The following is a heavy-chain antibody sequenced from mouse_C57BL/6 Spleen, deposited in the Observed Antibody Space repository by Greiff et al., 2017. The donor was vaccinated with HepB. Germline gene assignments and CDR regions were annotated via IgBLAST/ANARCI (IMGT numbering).Heavy chain of an antibody. V-gene: IGHV14-1*01. D-gene: IGHD3-2*02. J-gene: IGHJ3*01. CDR3: TTLDSSGYTWFAY. CDR1: GFNIKGYY. CDR2: IDPEDGDT. Sequence: EVQLQQSGAELVRPGASVKLSCTASGFNIKGYYMHWVKQRPEQGLEWIGRIDPEDGDTEYAPKFQGKATMTADTSSNTAYLQLSSLTSEDTAVYYCTTLDSSGYTWFAYWGQGTLVTVSA.